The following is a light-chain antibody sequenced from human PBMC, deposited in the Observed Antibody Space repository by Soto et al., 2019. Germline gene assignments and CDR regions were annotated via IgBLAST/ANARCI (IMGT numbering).Light chain of an antibody. V-gene: IGKV1-33*01. Sequence: DLQMTQSPSSLSASVGDRVTITCQASQDIKNYLNWYQQKPGKAPNLLIYDASNLKTGVPSRFSGSGSGTHFTFTISSLQPEDIATYYCQHYDHLPPLSLGGGTKVEIK. CDR3: QHYDHLPPLS. J-gene: IGKJ4*01. CDR1: QDIKNY. CDR2: DAS.